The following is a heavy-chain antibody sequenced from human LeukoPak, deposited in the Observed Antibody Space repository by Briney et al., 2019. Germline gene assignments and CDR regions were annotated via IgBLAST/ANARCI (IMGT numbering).Heavy chain of an antibody. J-gene: IGHJ4*02. D-gene: IGHD1-26*01. CDR1: GYTFTSYY. CDR3: ARDSAGAPEGY. CDR2: INPSGGST. Sequence: ASVNVSCKASGYTFTSYYIHWVRQAPGQGLEWMGIINPSGGSTSYAQKFQGRVTMTRDMSTSTAYMELSSLRSEDTAVYYCARDSAGAPEGYWGQGTLVTVSS. V-gene: IGHV1-46*01.